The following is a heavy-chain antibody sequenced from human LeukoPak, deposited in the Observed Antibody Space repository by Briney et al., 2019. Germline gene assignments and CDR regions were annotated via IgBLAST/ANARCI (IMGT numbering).Heavy chain of an antibody. V-gene: IGHV3-15*01. Sequence: GGSLRLSCAASGFTFSNAWMSWVRQAPGKGLEWVGRIKSKTDGGTTDYAAPVKGRFTISRDDSKNMLYLQMNSLKTEDTAVYYCTAGDYVPFFDYWGQGTLVTVSS. D-gene: IGHD3-16*01. CDR3: TAGDYVPFFDY. CDR2: IKSKTDGGTT. CDR1: GFTFSNAW. J-gene: IGHJ4*02.